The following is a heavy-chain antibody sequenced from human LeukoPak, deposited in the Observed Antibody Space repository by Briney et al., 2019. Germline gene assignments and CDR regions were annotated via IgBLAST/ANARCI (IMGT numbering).Heavy chain of an antibody. Sequence: PGGSLRLSCAASGFTFSSHGMNWVRQAPGKGLEWVSGISPSGGITYYTDSVKGRFTISRDNSKNTVSLQMNSLRGDDTAVYYCAKYDAWGRYKDWGQGTLVTVSS. CDR3: AKYDAWGRYKD. J-gene: IGHJ1*01. CDR2: ISPSGGIT. V-gene: IGHV3-23*01. CDR1: GFTFSSHG. D-gene: IGHD3-16*01.